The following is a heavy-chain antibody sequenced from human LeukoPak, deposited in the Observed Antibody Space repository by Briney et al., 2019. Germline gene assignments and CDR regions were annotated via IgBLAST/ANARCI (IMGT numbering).Heavy chain of an antibody. CDR2: INAGNGNT. J-gene: IGHJ4*02. Sequence: ASVKVSCTASGYTFTSYAMHWVRQAPGERLEWMGWINAGNGNTKYSQKFQGRVTITRDTSTSTVYMELSSLRSEDTAVYYCAREIGVDTAMVTDYWGQGTLVTVSS. D-gene: IGHD5-18*01. CDR3: AREIGVDTAMVTDY. CDR1: GYTFTSYA. V-gene: IGHV1-3*01.